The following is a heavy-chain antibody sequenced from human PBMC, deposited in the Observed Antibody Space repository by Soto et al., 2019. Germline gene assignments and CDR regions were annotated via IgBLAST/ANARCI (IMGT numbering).Heavy chain of an antibody. J-gene: IGHJ6*02. D-gene: IGHD3-3*01. CDR1: RDSVSSNSAA. Sequence: SRTPSLSSAISRDSVSSNSAACNSVRQSPSRGLEWLGRTYYRSKWYNNYAVSVKRRITTNPHTSKNQFSLPLNSVTPEDTAVYYWAREYQACDFWRSYRYYYCGMDVWGQGTTVTVSS. CDR3: AREYQACDFWRSYRYYYCGMDV. CDR2: TYYRSKWYN. V-gene: IGHV6-1*01.